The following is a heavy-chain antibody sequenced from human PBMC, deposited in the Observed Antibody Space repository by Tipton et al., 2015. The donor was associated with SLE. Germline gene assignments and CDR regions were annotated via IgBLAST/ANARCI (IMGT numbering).Heavy chain of an antibody. D-gene: IGHD2-21*01. V-gene: IGHV4-31*03. Sequence: TLSLTCTVSGGSISSNNFFWSWLRQHPGKGLEWICYIYDSGSAFYNPSPKSRVTMSVDTSKNQFFMSLSSATAADTAVYYCAREVITITDSDAFDIWGQGTMVTVYS. CDR2: IYDSGSA. CDR1: GGSISSNNFF. CDR3: AREVITITDSDAFDI. J-gene: IGHJ3*02.